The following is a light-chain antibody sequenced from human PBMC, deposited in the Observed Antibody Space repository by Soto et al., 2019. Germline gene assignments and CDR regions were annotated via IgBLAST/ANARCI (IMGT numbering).Light chain of an antibody. CDR3: QQYCSSPWT. CDR1: QSVLYSSSNKNY. Sequence: DIVMTQSPDSLAVSLGERATINCRSSQSVLYSSSNKNYLAWYQQKPGQPPKLLIYWASTRESGVPDRFSGSGSGTDFTLNIRSLQAEDVAVYSCQQYCSSPWTFGQGTKVEIK. J-gene: IGKJ1*01. CDR2: WAS. V-gene: IGKV4-1*01.